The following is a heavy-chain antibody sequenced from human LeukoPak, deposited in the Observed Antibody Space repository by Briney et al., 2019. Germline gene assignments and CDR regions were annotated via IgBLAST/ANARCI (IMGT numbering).Heavy chain of an antibody. J-gene: IGHJ4*02. CDR1: GFTFDDYA. CDR2: ISWNSGSI. V-gene: IGHV3-9*01. D-gene: IGHD4-23*01. CDR3: AKDPNYGGNSGHFDY. Sequence: GGSLRLSCAASGFTFDDYAMHWVQQAPGKGLEWVSGISWNSGSIGYADSVKGRFTISRDNAKNSLYLQMNSLRAEDTALYYCAKDPNYGGNSGHFDYWGQGTLVTVSS.